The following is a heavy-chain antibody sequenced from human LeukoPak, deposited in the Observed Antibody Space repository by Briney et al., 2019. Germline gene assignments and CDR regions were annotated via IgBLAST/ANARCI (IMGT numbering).Heavy chain of an antibody. CDR3: ARDLPHYYNDNSGLHVFDY. CDR2: IIPILGIA. Sequence: GASVKVSCKASGGTFSSYAISWVRQAPGQGLEWMGRIIPILGIANYAQKFQGRVTITADKSTSTAYMELSSLRSEDTAVYYCARDLPHYYNDNSGLHVFDYWGQGTLVTVSS. D-gene: IGHD3-22*01. CDR1: GGTFSSYA. J-gene: IGHJ4*02. V-gene: IGHV1-69*04.